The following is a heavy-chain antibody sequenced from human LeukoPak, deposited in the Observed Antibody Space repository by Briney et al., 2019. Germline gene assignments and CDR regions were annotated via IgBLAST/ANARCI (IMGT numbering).Heavy chain of an antibody. Sequence: GGSLRLSCAASGFTFSSYWMDWVRQAPGKGLEWVATIKQDGRDKYYVDSVKGRFTISRDDAKNSLYLQMNSLRVEDTAVYHCVRYFTAVAPTLRLDYWGQGTLVTVSS. J-gene: IGHJ4*02. CDR1: GFTFSSYW. V-gene: IGHV3-7*03. D-gene: IGHD6-19*01. CDR3: VRYFTAVAPTLRLDY. CDR2: IKQDGRDK.